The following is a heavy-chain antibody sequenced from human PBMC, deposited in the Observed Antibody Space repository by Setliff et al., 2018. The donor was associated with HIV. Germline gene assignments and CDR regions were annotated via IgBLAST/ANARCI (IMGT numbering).Heavy chain of an antibody. D-gene: IGHD5-18*01. V-gene: IGHV5-51*01. Sequence: GESLKISCQGSGYSFTSYWIAWVRQMPGKGLEWMGIIYPGDSDTRYSPSFQGQVTISADKSISTAYLQWRSLQASDTAVYYCARRTRRRGSSYGNIDYWGQGMLVTVSS. CDR2: IYPGDSDT. CDR1: GYSFTSYW. J-gene: IGHJ4*02. CDR3: ARRTRRRGSSYGNIDY.